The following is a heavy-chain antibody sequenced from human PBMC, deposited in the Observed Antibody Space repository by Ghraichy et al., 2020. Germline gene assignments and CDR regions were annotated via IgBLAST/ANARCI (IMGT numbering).Heavy chain of an antibody. Sequence: GGSLRLSCAVSGLTVSSNYMSWVRQAPGKGLEWVSVIYSGGSTYYADSVKGRFTISRDNSKNTLYLQMNSLRTEDTAVYYCARDGLYDSRTHWFDPWGQGTLVTVSS. CDR1: GLTVSSNY. J-gene: IGHJ5*02. CDR3: ARDGLYDSRTHWFDP. D-gene: IGHD3-22*01. CDR2: IYSGGST. V-gene: IGHV3-66*02.